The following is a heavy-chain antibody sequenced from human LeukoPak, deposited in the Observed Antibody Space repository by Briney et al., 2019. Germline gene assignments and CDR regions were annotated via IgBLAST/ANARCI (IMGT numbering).Heavy chain of an antibody. CDR3: ASVVVVTAANWFDP. CDR2: VNHSGST. CDR1: GGSFSGYY. Sequence: SETLSLTCAVYGGSFSGYYWSWIRQPPGKGLEWIGEVNHSGSTSYNPSLKSRVTISVDTSKNQFSLKLSSVTAADTAVYYCASVVVVTAANWFDPWGQGTLVTVPS. D-gene: IGHD2-21*02. V-gene: IGHV4-34*01. J-gene: IGHJ5*02.